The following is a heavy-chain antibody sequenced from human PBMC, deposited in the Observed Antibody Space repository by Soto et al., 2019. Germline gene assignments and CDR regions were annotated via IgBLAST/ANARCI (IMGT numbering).Heavy chain of an antibody. J-gene: IGHJ4*02. V-gene: IGHV4-4*02. D-gene: IGHD2-8*02. Sequence: QVQLQESGPGLVKPSGTLSLTCAVSGGSISSSNWWSWVRQPPGKGLEWIGKIYHSGTTNYNPSHKRRVTLSVDKAKNQISLNLSSVTAAETAVYFCARVLVASTTFDYWGQGTLVTVAS. CDR1: GGSISSSNW. CDR3: ARVLVASTTFDY. CDR2: IYHSGTT.